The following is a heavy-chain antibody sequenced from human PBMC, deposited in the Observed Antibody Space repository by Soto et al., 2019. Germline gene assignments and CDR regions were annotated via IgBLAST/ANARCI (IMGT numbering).Heavy chain of an antibody. Sequence: SETLSLTCTVSGGSISSYYWSWIRQPAGKGLEWIGRIYTSGSTNYNPSLKSRVTMSVDTSKNQFSLKLSSVTAADTAVYYCARIYSYGSPDYYYGLDVWGQGTTVTVSS. CDR3: ARIYSYGSPDYYYGLDV. J-gene: IGHJ6*02. V-gene: IGHV4-4*07. CDR2: IYTSGST. D-gene: IGHD5-18*01. CDR1: GGSISSYY.